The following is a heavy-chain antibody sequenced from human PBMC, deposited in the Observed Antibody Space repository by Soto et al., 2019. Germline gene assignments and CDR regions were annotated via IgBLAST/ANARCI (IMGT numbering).Heavy chain of an antibody. CDR1: GGSFSGYY. D-gene: IGHD3-10*01. V-gene: IGHV4-34*01. J-gene: IGHJ5*02. CDR3: ARRYSLWYYTSGSPGWFDP. CDR2: INHSGST. Sequence: SETLSLTCAVYGGSFSGYYWSWIRQPPGKGLESIGEINHSGSTNYNPSLKSRVTISLDTSKNQFSLKLSSVTAADTAVYYCARRYSLWYYTSGSPGWFDPWGQGTLVTVSS.